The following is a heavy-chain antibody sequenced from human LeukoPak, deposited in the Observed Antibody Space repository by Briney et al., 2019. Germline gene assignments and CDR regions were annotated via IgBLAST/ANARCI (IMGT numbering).Heavy chain of an antibody. Sequence: GRSLRLSSAASGFTFSSYGMHWVRQAPGKGLEWVAVIWYDGSNKYYADSVKGRFTISRDNSKNTLYLQMNSLRAEDTAVYYCARDRELDIVVVPAAGPWVWNNNWFDPWGQGTLVTVSS. CDR2: IWYDGSNK. CDR3: ARDRELDIVVVPAAGPWVWNNNWFDP. D-gene: IGHD2-2*01. J-gene: IGHJ5*02. CDR1: GFTFSSYG. V-gene: IGHV3-33*01.